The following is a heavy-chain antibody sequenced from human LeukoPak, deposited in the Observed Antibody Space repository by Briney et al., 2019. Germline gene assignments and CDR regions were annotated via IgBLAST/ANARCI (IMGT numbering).Heavy chain of an antibody. V-gene: IGHV1-69*04. CDR2: IIPILGIA. Sequence: GASVKVSCKASGGTFSSYAISWVRQAPGQGLEWMGRIIPILGIANYAQKFQGRVTITADKSTSTAYMELSSLRSEDTAVYYCARDPGYSSGWYREFDYWGQGTLVTVSS. J-gene: IGHJ4*02. CDR3: ARDPGYSSGWYREFDY. CDR1: GGTFSSYA. D-gene: IGHD6-19*01.